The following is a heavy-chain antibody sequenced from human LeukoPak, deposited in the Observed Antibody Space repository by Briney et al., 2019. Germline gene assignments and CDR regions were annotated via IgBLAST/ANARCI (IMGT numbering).Heavy chain of an antibody. CDR3: ARVYRLLRFSGRYHLQH. CDR1: GGTFSSYA. CDR2: IIPVLGIA. D-gene: IGHD6-19*01. V-gene: IGHV1-69*04. Sequence: ASVKVSCKASGGTFSSYAISWVRQAPGQGLEWMGRIIPVLGIANYAQKFQGRVTITADKSTSTAYMELSSLRSEDTAVYYCARVYRLLRFSGRYHLQHWGQGTLVTVSS. J-gene: IGHJ1*01.